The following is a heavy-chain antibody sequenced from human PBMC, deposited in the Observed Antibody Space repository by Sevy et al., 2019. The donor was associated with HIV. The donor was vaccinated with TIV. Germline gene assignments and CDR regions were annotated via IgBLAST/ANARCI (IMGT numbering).Heavy chain of an antibody. CDR1: GFSFSDYY. Sequence: GGSLRLSCAASGFSFSDYYKAWIRQAPGKGLEWVAYISNRGDAIYYADSMKGRFTISRDNAKNSLFLQMNSLTAEDTAVYYCARDHLRIAFDIWGHGTKVTVSS. CDR2: ISNRGDAI. D-gene: IGHD3-10*01. CDR3: ARDHLRIAFDI. J-gene: IGHJ3*02. V-gene: IGHV3-11*01.